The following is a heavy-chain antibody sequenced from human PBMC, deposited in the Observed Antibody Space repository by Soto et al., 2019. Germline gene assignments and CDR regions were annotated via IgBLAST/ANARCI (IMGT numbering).Heavy chain of an antibody. CDR1: GYRFTSYG. CDR3: AKGYDFWSGYYFYYYYGMDV. J-gene: IGHJ6*02. D-gene: IGHD3-3*01. V-gene: IGHV1-18*01. CDR2: ISAYDDNT. Sequence: ASVKVSCKASGYRFTSYGISWVRQAPGQGLEWLGWISAYDDNTKYAQTLQGRVSMSTDTSTNTAYMELRSLRSDDTAVYYCAKGYDFWSGYYFYYYYGMDVWGQGTTVTVSS.